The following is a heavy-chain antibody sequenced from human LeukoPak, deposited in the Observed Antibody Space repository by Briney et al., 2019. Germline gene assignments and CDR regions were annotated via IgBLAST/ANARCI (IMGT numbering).Heavy chain of an antibody. CDR3: AKDREQQLAPEGGFDP. J-gene: IGHJ5*02. CDR1: GFTFDDYA. CDR2: ISWNSGSI. V-gene: IGHV3-9*01. D-gene: IGHD6-13*01. Sequence: PGRSLRLSCAASGFTFDDYAMHWVRQAPGKGLEWVSGISWNSGSIGYADSVKGRFTISRDNAKNSLYLQMNSLRAEDTAVYYCAKDREQQLAPEGGFDPWGQGTLVTVSS.